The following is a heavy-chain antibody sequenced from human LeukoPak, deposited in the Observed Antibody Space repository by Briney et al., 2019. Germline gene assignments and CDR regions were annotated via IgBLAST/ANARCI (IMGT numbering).Heavy chain of an antibody. J-gene: IGHJ3*02. CDR3: ASDRTIAAAVDPFDI. CDR2: IIPLLGIV. Sequence: SVKVSCKASRVTFNSCSISWVRQAPGHGLDWMGRIIPLLGIVNYAQKFQGKVTITADMSTNTAYMELSSLRSEDTAMYYCASDRTIAAAVDPFDIWGQGTMVTVSS. D-gene: IGHD6-13*01. V-gene: IGHV1-69*04. CDR1: RVTFNSCS.